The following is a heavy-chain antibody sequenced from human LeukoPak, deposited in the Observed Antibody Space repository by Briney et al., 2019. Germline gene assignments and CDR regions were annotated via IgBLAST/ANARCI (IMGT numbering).Heavy chain of an antibody. J-gene: IGHJ3*02. D-gene: IGHD1-26*01. CDR3: ARARSYYVDAFDI. Sequence: GRVTMTRDTSISTAYMELSRLRSDDTAVYYCARARSYYVDAFDIWGQGTMVTVSS. V-gene: IGHV1-2*02.